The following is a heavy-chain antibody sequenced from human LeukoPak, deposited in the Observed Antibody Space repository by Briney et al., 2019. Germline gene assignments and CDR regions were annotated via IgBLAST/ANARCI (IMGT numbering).Heavy chain of an antibody. Sequence: GGSLRLSCAGSGFTFSSYAMSWVRQAPGKGLEWVSAISGSGGSIGRADSVKGRFTVSRDNSKNTLYLQMNSLRADDTAVYYCARSDWGLDYWGQGTLVAVSS. J-gene: IGHJ4*02. CDR3: ARSDWGLDY. D-gene: IGHD7-27*01. V-gene: IGHV3-23*01. CDR2: ISGSGGSI. CDR1: GFTFSSYA.